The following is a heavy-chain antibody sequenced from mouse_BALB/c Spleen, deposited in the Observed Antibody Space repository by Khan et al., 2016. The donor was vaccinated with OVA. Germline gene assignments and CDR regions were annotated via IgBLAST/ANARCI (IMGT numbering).Heavy chain of an antibody. Sequence: DLVKPGASVKLSCKASGYTFTSYWINWIKQRPGQGLEWIGRISPGSGTPYYNEMFKGKATLTVDISSNTAYIQLSSLSSEDSAVYFGARDNYYGSSHYAMDYWGQGTSVTVSS. CDR2: ISPGSGTP. J-gene: IGHJ4*01. CDR1: GYTFTSYW. V-gene: IGHV1S41*01. D-gene: IGHD1-1*01. CDR3: ARDNYYGSSHYAMDY.